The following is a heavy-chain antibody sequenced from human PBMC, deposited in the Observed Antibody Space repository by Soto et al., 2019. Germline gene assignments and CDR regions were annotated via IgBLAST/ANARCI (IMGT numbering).Heavy chain of an antibody. Sequence: QVQLVESGGGVVQPGTSLRLSCAASGFTFSNYGMHWVRQAPGKGLEWVATISYDGSNKYSGDSVQGRFTISRDNSKSTLYLQMNSLRAEDTAVYYCAKGGLSQWELLPFDYWGQGTLVTVSS. J-gene: IGHJ4*02. CDR2: ISYDGSNK. CDR3: AKGGLSQWELLPFDY. V-gene: IGHV3-30*18. D-gene: IGHD1-26*01. CDR1: GFTFSNYG.